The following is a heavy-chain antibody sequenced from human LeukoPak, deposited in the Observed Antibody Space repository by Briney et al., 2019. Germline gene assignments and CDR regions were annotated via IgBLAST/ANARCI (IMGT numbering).Heavy chain of an antibody. CDR1: GGSISSYY. J-gene: IGHJ3*02. Sequence: PSETLSLTCTISGGSISSYYWSWIRQPPGKGLEWIRYMYNSGSTNYNPSLKSRVTISVDTSKNQFSLRLSSVTAADTAVYYCARQSGNGYSGFDFQAFDIWGQGTMVTVSS. V-gene: IGHV4-59*08. D-gene: IGHD5-12*01. CDR2: MYNSGST. CDR3: ARQSGNGYSGFDFQAFDI.